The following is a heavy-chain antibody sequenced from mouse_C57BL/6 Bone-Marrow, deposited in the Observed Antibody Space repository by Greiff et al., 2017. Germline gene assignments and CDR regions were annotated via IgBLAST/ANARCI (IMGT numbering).Heavy chain of an antibody. CDR3: ARTLYYYGSSYWYFDV. J-gene: IGHJ1*03. CDR2: IYPRSGNT. V-gene: IGHV1-81*01. Sequence: LVESGAELARPGASVKLSCKASGYTFTSYGISWVKQRTGQGLEWIGEIYPRSGNTYYNEKFKGKATLTADKSSSTANMELRSLTSEDSAVYFCARTLYYYGSSYWYFDVWGTGTTVTVSS. D-gene: IGHD1-1*01. CDR1: GYTFTSYG.